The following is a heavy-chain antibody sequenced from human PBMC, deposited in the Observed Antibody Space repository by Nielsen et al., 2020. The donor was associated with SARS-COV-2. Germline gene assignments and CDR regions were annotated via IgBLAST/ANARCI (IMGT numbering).Heavy chain of an antibody. Sequence: SETLSLTCAVSGGSISSSNWWSWVRQPPGKGLEWIGEIYHSGSTNYNPSLKSRVTISVDKSKNQFSLKLSSVTAADTAVYYCARDRDLYGRYEGTGDAFDIWGQGTMVTVSS. CDR2: IYHSGST. CDR3: ARDRDLYGRYEGTGDAFDI. D-gene: IGHD1-14*01. J-gene: IGHJ3*02. V-gene: IGHV4-4*02. CDR1: GGSISSSNW.